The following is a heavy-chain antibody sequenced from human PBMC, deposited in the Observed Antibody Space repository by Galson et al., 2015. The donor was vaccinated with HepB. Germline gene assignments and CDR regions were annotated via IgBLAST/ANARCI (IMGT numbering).Heavy chain of an antibody. D-gene: IGHD6-19*01. Sequence: SVKVSCKASGYTFTGYYMHWVRQAPGQGLEWMGWINPNSGGTNYAQKFQGRVTMTRDTSISTAYMELSRLRSDDTAVYYCARAFSSGWYPAYYFDYWGQGTLVTVSS. V-gene: IGHV1-2*02. CDR2: INPNSGGT. CDR3: ARAFSSGWYPAYYFDY. CDR1: GYTFTGYY. J-gene: IGHJ4*02.